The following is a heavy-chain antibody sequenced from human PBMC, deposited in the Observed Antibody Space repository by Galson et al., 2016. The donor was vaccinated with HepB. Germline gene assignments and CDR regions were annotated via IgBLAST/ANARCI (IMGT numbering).Heavy chain of an antibody. D-gene: IGHD3-3*01. Sequence: SVKVSCKASGYTFTSYDINWVRQATGQGLEWMGWMNPNSGNTGYAQKIQGRVTMTRNTSISTAYMELSSLRTEDTAVYYCARARRITIFGVVFMTWFDPWGQGTLVTVSS. CDR1: GYTFTSYD. CDR2: MNPNSGNT. V-gene: IGHV1-8*01. CDR3: ARARRITIFGVVFMTWFDP. J-gene: IGHJ5*02.